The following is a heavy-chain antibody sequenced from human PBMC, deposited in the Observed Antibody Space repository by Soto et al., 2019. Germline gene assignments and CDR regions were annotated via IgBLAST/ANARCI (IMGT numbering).Heavy chain of an antibody. CDR2: MSYDGSNK. V-gene: IGHV3-30*18. Sequence: QVQLVESGGGVVQPGTSLRLSCAASGFTFSSYGMHWVRQAPGKGLEWVAVMSYDGSNKYYAGSVKGRFTISRDNSKNTLYLQMNSLRAEDTAVYYCAKDRSSGWDGIYYYGMEVWGQGTTVTVTS. J-gene: IGHJ6*02. CDR1: GFTFSSYG. D-gene: IGHD6-19*01. CDR3: AKDRSSGWDGIYYYGMEV.